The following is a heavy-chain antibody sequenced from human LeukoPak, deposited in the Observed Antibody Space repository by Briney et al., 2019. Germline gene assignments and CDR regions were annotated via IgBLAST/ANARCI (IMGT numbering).Heavy chain of an antibody. CDR1: GFSISSGYY. Sequence: KASETLSLTCSVSGFSISSGYYWAWIRQPPGKGLEWIGTIYHAGSTYYNPSLKSPVTISVDTSKNQFSLKLNSVTAADTAVNYCARSPSGSNWYSYFDYWGQGTLVTVSS. D-gene: IGHD6-13*01. CDR3: ARSPSGSNWYSYFDY. CDR2: IYHAGST. J-gene: IGHJ4*02. V-gene: IGHV4-38-2*02.